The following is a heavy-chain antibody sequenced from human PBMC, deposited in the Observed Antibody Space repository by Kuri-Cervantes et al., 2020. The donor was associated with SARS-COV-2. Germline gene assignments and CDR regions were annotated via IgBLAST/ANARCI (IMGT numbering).Heavy chain of an antibody. D-gene: IGHD6-6*01. V-gene: IGHV4-38-2*01. CDR1: GYSISSGYY. CDR2: IYHSEST. Sequence: SETLSLTCAVSGYSISSGYYWGWIRQPPGKGLEWIGSIYHSESTYYNPSLKSRVTISVDTSKNQFSLKLSSVTAADTAVYYCARQGGYSSSSLDYWGQGTLVTVSS. CDR3: ARQGGYSSSSLDY. J-gene: IGHJ4*02.